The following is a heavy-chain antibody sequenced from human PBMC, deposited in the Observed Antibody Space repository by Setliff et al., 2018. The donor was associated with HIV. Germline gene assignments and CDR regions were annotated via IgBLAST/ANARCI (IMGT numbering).Heavy chain of an antibody. V-gene: IGHV4-59*02. CDR2: VHYSGTT. CDR3: ARENGDCSGGACYFMLDS. CDR1: GGSGSSHY. D-gene: IGHD2-15*01. J-gene: IGHJ4*02. Sequence: SETLSLTCTVSGGSGSSHYWSWIRQPPGQGLEWIGYVHYSGTTNYNPSLKSRVTISVDASNNQFSLELRSMTAADTAVYYCARENGDCSGGACYFMLDSWGQGTRVTVSS.